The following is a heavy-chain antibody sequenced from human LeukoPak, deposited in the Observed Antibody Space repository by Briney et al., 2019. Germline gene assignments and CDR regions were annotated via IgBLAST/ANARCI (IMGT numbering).Heavy chain of an antibody. V-gene: IGHV3-48*03. J-gene: IGHJ4*02. D-gene: IGHD4-17*01. CDR2: ISSSGSTI. CDR3: ARDYGDYLFDY. CDR1: GFTFSSYE. Sequence: PGGSLRLSCAASGFTFSSYEMNWVRQAPGKGLEWVSYISSSGSTIYYADSVKGRFTISRDNAKNSLYLQMNSLRAEDTAVYYCARDYGDYLFDYWGQGTPVTVTS.